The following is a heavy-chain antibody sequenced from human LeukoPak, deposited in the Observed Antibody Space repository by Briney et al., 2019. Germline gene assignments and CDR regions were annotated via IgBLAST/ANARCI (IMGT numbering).Heavy chain of an antibody. V-gene: IGHV3-11*06. J-gene: IGHJ4*02. CDR2: ISSSSSYT. CDR3: ASMGPPQTRPYYYDSSGSFLYYFDY. CDR1: GFTFSDYY. Sequence: PGGSLRLSCAASGFTFSDYYMSWIRQAPGKGLEWVSHISSSSSYTNYADSVKGRFTISRDNAKNSLYLQMNSLRAEDTAVYYCASMGPPQTRPYYYDSSGSFLYYFDYWGQGTLVTVSS. D-gene: IGHD3-22*01.